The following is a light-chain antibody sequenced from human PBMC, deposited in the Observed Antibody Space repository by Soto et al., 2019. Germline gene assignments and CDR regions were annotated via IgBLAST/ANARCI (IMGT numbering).Light chain of an antibody. CDR3: QQRSNSPST. CDR2: DAS. CDR1: QSVSGY. V-gene: IGKV3-11*01. Sequence: EIVLTQSPATLSLSPGNRATLSCRASQSVSGYLAWYQQKPGQAPRLLIYDASNRATGIPARLSGSGSGTDFTLTLTSLEPEDFAVYYCQQRSNSPSTFGGGTKVEI. J-gene: IGKJ4*02.